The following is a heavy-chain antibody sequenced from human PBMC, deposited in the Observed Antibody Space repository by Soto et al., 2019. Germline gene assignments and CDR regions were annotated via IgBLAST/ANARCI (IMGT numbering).Heavy chain of an antibody. D-gene: IGHD2-15*01. CDR2: ISYDGSNK. V-gene: IGHV3-30-3*01. CDR3: ARDFGGYNWFDP. Sequence: PGGSLRLSCAASGFTFSSHAMHWVRQAPGKGLEWVAVISYDGSNKYYADSVKGRFTISRDNSKNTLYLQMNSLRAEDTAVYYCARDFGGYNWFDPWGQGTLVTVSS. J-gene: IGHJ5*02. CDR1: GFTFSSHA.